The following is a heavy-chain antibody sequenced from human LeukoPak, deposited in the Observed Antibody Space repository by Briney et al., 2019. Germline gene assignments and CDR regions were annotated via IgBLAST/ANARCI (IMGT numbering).Heavy chain of an antibody. V-gene: IGHV1-69*02. CDR3: ARGYCSSTSCSPLRAFDI. CDR2: IIPILGIA. D-gene: IGHD2-2*01. J-gene: IGHJ3*02. Sequence: SVKVSCKASGGTFSSYTISWVRQAPGQGLEWMGRIIPILGIANYAQKFQGRVTITADKSTSTAYMELSSLSSEDTAVYYCARGYCSSTSCSPLRAFDIWGQGTMVTVSS. CDR1: GGTFSSYT.